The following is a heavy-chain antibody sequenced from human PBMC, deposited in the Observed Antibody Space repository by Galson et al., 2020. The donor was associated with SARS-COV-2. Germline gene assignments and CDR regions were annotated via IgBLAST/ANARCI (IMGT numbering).Heavy chain of an antibody. CDR1: GGSISSSSYY. CDR3: ARGPTKYYDFWSGYNPGSYMDV. D-gene: IGHD3-3*01. V-gene: IGHV4-39*07. J-gene: IGHJ6*03. CDR2: IYYSGST. Sequence: SETLSLTCTVSGGSISSSSYYWGWIRQPPGKGLEWIGSIYYSGSTYYNPSLKSRVTISVDTSKNQFSLKLSSVTAADTAVYYCARGPTKYYDFWSGYNPGSYMDVWGKGTTVTVSS.